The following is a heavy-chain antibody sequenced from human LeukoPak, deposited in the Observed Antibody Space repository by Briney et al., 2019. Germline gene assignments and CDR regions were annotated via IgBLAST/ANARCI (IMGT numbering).Heavy chain of an antibody. CDR2: ISGSGGST. D-gene: IGHD2-15*01. CDR3: ANLRGRGAYACSGSGCYSY. CDR1: GFTFSSYA. J-gene: IGHJ4*02. V-gene: IGHV3-23*01. Sequence: QPGGSLRLSCAASGFTFSSYAMSWVRLAPEQGLEWVSAISGSGGSTYYADSVKGRFTISRDNSKNTLYLQMNSLRADDTAVYYCANLRGRGAYACSGSGCYSYWGQGTLVTVSP.